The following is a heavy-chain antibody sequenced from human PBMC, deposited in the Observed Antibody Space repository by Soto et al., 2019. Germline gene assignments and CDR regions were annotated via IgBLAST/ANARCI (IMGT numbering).Heavy chain of an antibody. Sequence: SVKVFCKASGFTFTSSSVQWVRQARGQRLEWIGWITVGTGNTNYAQKVQERVTITRDMSTSTAYMELSNLRSEDTAVYYCAAGDSSGYYGGWGQGTQVTVSS. D-gene: IGHD3-22*01. V-gene: IGHV1-58*01. CDR3: AAGDSSGYYGG. CDR2: ITVGTGNT. CDR1: GFTFTSSS. J-gene: IGHJ4*02.